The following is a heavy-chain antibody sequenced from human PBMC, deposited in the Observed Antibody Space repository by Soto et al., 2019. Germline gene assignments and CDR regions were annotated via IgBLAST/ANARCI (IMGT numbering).Heavy chain of an antibody. CDR2: ISSSGSTI. CDR3: ARVGCSSTSCYTTRYYYYYYMDV. CDR1: GFTFSDYY. J-gene: IGHJ6*03. D-gene: IGHD2-2*01. V-gene: IGHV3-11*01. Sequence: GGSLRLSCAASGFTFSDYYMGWIRQAPGKGLEWVSYISSSGSTIYYADSVKGRFTISRDNAKNSLYLQMNSLRAEDTAVYYCARVGCSSTSCYTTRYYYYYYMDVWGKGTTVTVSS.